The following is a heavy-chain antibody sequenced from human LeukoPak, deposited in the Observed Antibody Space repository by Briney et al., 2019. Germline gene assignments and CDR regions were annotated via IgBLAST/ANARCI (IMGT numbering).Heavy chain of an antibody. CDR2: INPNNGGT. Sequence: ASVKVSFKASGYTFTDYYMHWVRQAPGQGLEWMGWINPNNGGTNYAQKFQDRVTMTLDTSISTGYMELSRLRSDDTAIYFCARVDGGEWYYFDYWGQGTLVTVFS. D-gene: IGHD2-8*02. J-gene: IGHJ4*02. CDR1: GYTFTDYY. V-gene: IGHV1-2*02. CDR3: ARVDGGEWYYFDY.